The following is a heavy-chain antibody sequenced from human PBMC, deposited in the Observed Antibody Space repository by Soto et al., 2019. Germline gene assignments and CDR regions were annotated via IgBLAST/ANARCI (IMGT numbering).Heavy chain of an antibody. CDR2: ISGYNGKT. J-gene: IGHJ5*01. D-gene: IGHD1-1*01. CDR3: ARDGVQTVVDS. CDR1: GYTFRTDG. V-gene: IGHV1-18*03. Sequence: QVQLVQSGAAVKKPGASVKVSCKASGYTFRTDGISWLRQAPGHGLEWMGCISGYNGKTNYAQSLQGRVTMTTHTPTGKAYMELRILKSDVMAVYYCARDGVQTVVDSWGQGTLVTVSS.